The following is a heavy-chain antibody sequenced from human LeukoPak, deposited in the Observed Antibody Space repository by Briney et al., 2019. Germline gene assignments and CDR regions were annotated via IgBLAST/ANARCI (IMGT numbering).Heavy chain of an antibody. V-gene: IGHV1-2*02. J-gene: IGHJ6*02. Sequence: GASVKVSCKASGYTFTGYYMHWVRQAPGQGLEWMGWINPNSGGTKYAQKFQGRVTMTRDTSISTVYMELSRLRSDDTAVYYCARDVLGPYGMDVWGQGTTDTVSS. CDR2: INPNSGGT. CDR1: GYTFTGYY. CDR3: ARDVLGPYGMDV. D-gene: IGHD3-16*01.